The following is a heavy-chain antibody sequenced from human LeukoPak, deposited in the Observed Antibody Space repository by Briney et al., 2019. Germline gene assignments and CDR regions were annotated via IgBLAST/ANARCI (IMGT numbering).Heavy chain of an antibody. D-gene: IGHD6-19*01. CDR2: IQYDGSNK. Sequence: GGSLRLSCGASGFTFSSYGMQWVRQSPGKGLEWVAFIQYDGSNKYYADSVRGRFTISRDNSKNTLYLQMNSLRTEDTAVYYCAKSSGGGWYAQYFDYWGQGALVTVSS. J-gene: IGHJ4*02. V-gene: IGHV3-30*02. CDR1: GFTFSSYG. CDR3: AKSSGGGWYAQYFDY.